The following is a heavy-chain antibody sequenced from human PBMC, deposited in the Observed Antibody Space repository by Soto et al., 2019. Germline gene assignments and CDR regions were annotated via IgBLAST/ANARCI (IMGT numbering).Heavy chain of an antibody. CDR3: ARGPLNTYYYDSSGYYSYYFDY. Sequence: GGSLRLSCAASGFTFSSYAMHWVRQAPGKGLEWVAVISYDGSNKYYADSVKGRFTISRDNSKNTLYLQMNSLRAEDTAVYYCARGPLNTYYYDSSGYYSYYFDYWGQGTLVTVSS. D-gene: IGHD3-22*01. J-gene: IGHJ4*02. CDR2: ISYDGSNK. V-gene: IGHV3-30-3*01. CDR1: GFTFSSYA.